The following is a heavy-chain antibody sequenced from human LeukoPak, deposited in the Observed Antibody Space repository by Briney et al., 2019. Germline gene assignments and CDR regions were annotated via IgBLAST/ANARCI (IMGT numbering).Heavy chain of an antibody. CDR2: MNPNSGNT. V-gene: IGHV1-8*01. J-gene: IGHJ4*02. CDR3: AGTPIYDILTGYSETFDY. CDR1: GYTFASYD. Sequence: ASVKVSCKASGYTFASYDINWVRQATGQGLEWMGWMNPNSGNTGYAQKFQGRVTMTRNTSISTAYMELSSLRSEDTAVYYCAGTPIYDILTGYSETFDYWGQGTLVTVSS. D-gene: IGHD3-9*01.